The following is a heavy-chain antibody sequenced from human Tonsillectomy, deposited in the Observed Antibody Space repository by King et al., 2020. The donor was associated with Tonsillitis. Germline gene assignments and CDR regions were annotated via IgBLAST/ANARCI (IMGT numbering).Heavy chain of an antibody. Sequence: QLVQSGAEVKRPGASVKVSCKASGYTFSDNYVHWVRLAPGQGLEWMGWINPDSGATTYAQKFQGRVTLTRDTSISTTYMELSRLRSDDTAVYYCARNRTLVWAATIGWFDPWGQGTLVTVSS. CDR2: INPDSGAT. D-gene: IGHD2-15*01. CDR1: GYTFSDNY. J-gene: IGHJ5*02. V-gene: IGHV1-2*02. CDR3: ARNRTLVWAATIGWFDP.